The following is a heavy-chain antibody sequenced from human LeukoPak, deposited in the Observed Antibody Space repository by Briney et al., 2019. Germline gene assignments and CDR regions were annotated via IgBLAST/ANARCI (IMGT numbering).Heavy chain of an antibody. V-gene: IGHV1-2*06. CDR1: GYNFIHYC. CDR2: INSNSGDT. D-gene: IGHD1-26*01. J-gene: IGHJ4*02. CDR3: ARDLSSTPYWEFDF. Sequence: ASVKVSCKASGYNFIHYCIQWVRQAPGQGLEWMGRINSNSGDTEYAQKFQGRVTMTRDTSITTVYMELSSLTSDDTAVYYCARDLSSTPYWEFDFWGQGTLVTVSS.